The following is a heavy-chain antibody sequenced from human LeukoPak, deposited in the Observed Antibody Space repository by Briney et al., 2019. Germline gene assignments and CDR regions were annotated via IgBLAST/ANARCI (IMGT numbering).Heavy chain of an antibody. CDR2: IYYSGTT. CDR1: GDFSSNYY. Sequence: SETLSLTCTVSGDFSSNYYWNWIRQPPGKGLEWIGFIYYSGTTSYNPSLKSRVTMSLDTSKKQFSLKVRSLTAADTAMYYCARVGFGENWFDSWGQGTLVIVSS. V-gene: IGHV4-59*01. CDR3: ARVGFGENWFDS. J-gene: IGHJ5*01. D-gene: IGHD3-10*01.